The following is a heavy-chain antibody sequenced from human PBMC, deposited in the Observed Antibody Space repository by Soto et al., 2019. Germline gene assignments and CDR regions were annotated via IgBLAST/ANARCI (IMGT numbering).Heavy chain of an antibody. J-gene: IGHJ4*02. CDR3: AKDRRPITMVQGVIDY. CDR1: GFTFSSYA. Sequence: GGSLRLSCAASGFTFSSYAMSWVRQAPGKGLEWVPAISGSGGSTYYADSVKGRFTISRDNSKNTLYLQMNSLRAEDTAVYYCAKDRRPITMVQGVIDYWGQGTLVTVSS. V-gene: IGHV3-23*01. CDR2: ISGSGGST. D-gene: IGHD3-10*01.